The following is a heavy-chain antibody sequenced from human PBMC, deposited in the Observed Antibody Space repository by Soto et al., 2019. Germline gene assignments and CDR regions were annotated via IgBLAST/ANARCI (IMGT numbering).Heavy chain of an antibody. V-gene: IGHV4-59*01. CDR1: VVSIRNYY. CDR2: IYYSGDT. CDR3: AGSSSWIGWYNWFDP. Sequence: PSETLSLTCTFSVVSIRNYYWSWIRHPPGKGLEWIGYIYYSGDTNHNPSLKSRVTMSVDMSKNHFSLKLSSVTAADTAVYYCAGSSSWIGWYNWFDPWGQGTQVTGSS. J-gene: IGHJ5*02. D-gene: IGHD6-13*01.